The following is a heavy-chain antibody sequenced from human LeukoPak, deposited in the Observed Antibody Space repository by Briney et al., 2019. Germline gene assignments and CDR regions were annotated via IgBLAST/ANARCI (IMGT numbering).Heavy chain of an antibody. Sequence: GGSLRLSCAASGFTFSSYAMHWVRQAPGKELEWVAVISYDGSNKYYADSVKGRFTISRDNSKNTLYLQMNSLRAEDTAVYYCARDRFGESIPFDYWGQGTLVTVSS. CDR3: ARDRFGESIPFDY. CDR2: ISYDGSNK. J-gene: IGHJ4*02. D-gene: IGHD3-10*01. CDR1: GFTFSSYA. V-gene: IGHV3-30-3*01.